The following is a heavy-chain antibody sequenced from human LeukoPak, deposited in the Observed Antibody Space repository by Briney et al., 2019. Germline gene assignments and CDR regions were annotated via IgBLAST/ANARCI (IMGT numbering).Heavy chain of an antibody. J-gene: IGHJ4*02. CDR2: ISSSGDNT. CDR1: GFSFSASG. D-gene: IGHD6-19*01. Sequence: GGSLRLSCAVSGFSFSASGMPWVRQSPGEGLEFVSSISSSGDNTYYADSVKGRFTISRDSSKNTLYLQMNTLRVEDTAVYYCARGVSSGWYYFDFWGQGTLVTVS. V-gene: IGHV3-23*01. CDR3: ARGVSSGWYYFDF.